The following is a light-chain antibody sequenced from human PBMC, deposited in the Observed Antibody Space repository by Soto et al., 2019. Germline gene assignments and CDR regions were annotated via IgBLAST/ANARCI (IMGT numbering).Light chain of an antibody. Sequence: EIVMTQSPATLSVSPGERATLSCRASQSVSSNLAWYQQKPGHAPRLLIYGASTRATGIPARFSGSGSGTEFTLTTSSLQSADFAVYYCQQYNNWPQTFGQGTKLEIK. CDR2: GAS. CDR3: QQYNNWPQT. V-gene: IGKV3-15*01. CDR1: QSVSSN. J-gene: IGKJ2*01.